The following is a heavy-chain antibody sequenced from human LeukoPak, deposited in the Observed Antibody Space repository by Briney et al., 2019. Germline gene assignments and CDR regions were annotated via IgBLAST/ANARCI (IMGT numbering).Heavy chain of an antibody. CDR3: ALIAAAGDLGDIDY. D-gene: IGHD6-13*01. CDR1: GFTFSSYA. Sequence: PGRSLRLSCAASGFTFSSYAMHWVRQAPGKGLEWVAVISYDGSNKYYADSVKGRFTISRDNSKNTLYLQMNSLRAEDTAVYYCALIAAAGDLGDIDYWGQGTLVTVSS. J-gene: IGHJ4*02. V-gene: IGHV3-30-3*01. CDR2: ISYDGSNK.